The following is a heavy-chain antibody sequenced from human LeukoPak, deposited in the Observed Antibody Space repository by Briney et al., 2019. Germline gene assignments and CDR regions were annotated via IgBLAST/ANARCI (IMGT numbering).Heavy chain of an antibody. V-gene: IGHV1-69*05. CDR1: GGTFSSYA. J-gene: IGHJ4*02. CDR2: IIPIFGTA. CDR3: ARGDPQNSGSYSPFGY. D-gene: IGHD1-26*01. Sequence: SVKVSCKASGGTFSSYAISWVRQAPGQGLEWMGGIIPIFGTAHYAQKFQGRVTITTDESTSTAYMELSSLRSEDTAVYYCARGDPQNSGSYSPFGYWGQGTLVTVSS.